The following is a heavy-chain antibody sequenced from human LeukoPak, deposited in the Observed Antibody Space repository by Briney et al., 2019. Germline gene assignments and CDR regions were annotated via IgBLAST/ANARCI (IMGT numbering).Heavy chain of an antibody. CDR3: STTWGSSWYYFDS. V-gene: IGHV3-21*01. J-gene: IGHJ4*02. CDR2: ISSSSVYI. D-gene: IGHD6-13*01. Sequence: NPGGSLRLSCAGSGFTFGSYSMNWVRQAPGKGLEWVSSISSSSVYIYYAGSVKGRFTISRDNAKNSLYLQMNSLRAEDTAVYYCSTTWGSSWYYFDSWGQGTLVTVSS. CDR1: GFTFGSYS.